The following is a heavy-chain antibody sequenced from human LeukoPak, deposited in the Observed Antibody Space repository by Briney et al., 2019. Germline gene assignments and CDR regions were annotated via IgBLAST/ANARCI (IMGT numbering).Heavy chain of an antibody. Sequence: SETLSLTCTVSGGSISGYYWGWIRQPPGKGLEWMGYIHYSGSTDYNPSLESRVTISVDTSKNQFSLKLSSVTAADTAVYYCARNGDQDYCDHWGQGTLVTVSS. CDR1: GGSISGYY. J-gene: IGHJ4*02. V-gene: IGHV4-59*01. CDR2: IHYSGST. D-gene: IGHD4-17*01. CDR3: ARNGDQDYCDH.